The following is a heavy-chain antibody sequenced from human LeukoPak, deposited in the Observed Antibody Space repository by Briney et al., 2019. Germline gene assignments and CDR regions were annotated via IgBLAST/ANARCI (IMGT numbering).Heavy chain of an antibody. D-gene: IGHD3-16*02. CDR2: INPSGGST. Sequence: ASVKVSCKASGYTFTSYYMHWVRQAPGQGLEWMGIINPSGGSTSYAQKFQGRVTMTRDMSTSTVYMELSSLRSEDTAVYYCARDPGVIEIAGDYYYYYMDVWGKGTTVTVSS. CDR3: ARDPGVIEIAGDYYYYYMDV. V-gene: IGHV1-46*01. J-gene: IGHJ6*03. CDR1: GYTFTSYY.